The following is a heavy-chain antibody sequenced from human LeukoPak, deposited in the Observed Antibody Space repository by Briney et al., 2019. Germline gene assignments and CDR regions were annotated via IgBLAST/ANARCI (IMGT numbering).Heavy chain of an antibody. Sequence: ASVKVSCKASGGTFSSYAISWVRQAPGQGLEWMGGIIPIFGTANYAQKFQGRVTITADESTSTAYMELSSLRSEDTAVYYCARCFGWGEAFDIWGQGTMVTVSS. D-gene: IGHD3-10*01. CDR3: ARCFGWGEAFDI. J-gene: IGHJ3*02. CDR2: IIPIFGTA. V-gene: IGHV1-69*13. CDR1: GGTFSSYA.